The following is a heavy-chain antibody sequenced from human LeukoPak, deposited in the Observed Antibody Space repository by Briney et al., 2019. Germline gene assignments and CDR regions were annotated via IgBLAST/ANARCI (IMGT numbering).Heavy chain of an antibody. V-gene: IGHV4-30-2*01. CDR2: IYHSGST. CDR1: GGSISSGGYS. Sequence: SETLSLTCVVSGGSISSGGYSWSWIRQPPGKGLEWIGYIYHSGSTYYNPSLKSRVTISVDRSKNQFSLKLSSVTAADTAVYYSARVDILTGSFDYWGQGTLVTVSS. J-gene: IGHJ4*02. CDR3: ARVDILTGSFDY. D-gene: IGHD3-9*01.